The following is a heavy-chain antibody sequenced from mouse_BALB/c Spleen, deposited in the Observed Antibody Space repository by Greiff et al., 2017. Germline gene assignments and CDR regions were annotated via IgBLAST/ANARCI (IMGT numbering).Heavy chain of an antibody. CDR3: ARGMITNYAMDY. CDR1: GDSITSGY. J-gene: IGHJ4*01. Sequence: EVKLLESGPSLVKPSQTLSLTCSVTGDSITSGYWNWIRKFPGNKLEYMGYISYSGSTYYNPSLKSRISITRDTSKNQYYLQLNSVTTEDTATYYCARGMITNYAMDYWGQGTSVTVSS. V-gene: IGHV3-8*02. CDR2: ISYSGST. D-gene: IGHD2-4*01.